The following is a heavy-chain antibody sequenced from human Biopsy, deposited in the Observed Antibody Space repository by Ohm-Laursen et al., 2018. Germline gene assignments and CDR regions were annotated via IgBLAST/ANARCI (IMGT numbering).Heavy chain of an antibody. CDR2: IYYTGST. V-gene: IGHV4-59*12. J-gene: IGHJ4*02. Sequence: SETLSLTCSVSGGSISSYYWSWIRQPPGKGLEWIGYIYYTGSTNYNPSLKSRVTISVDTSMNHLPLRLSSVTAADTAVYYCARAAFGPFDSWGQGALVTVSS. D-gene: IGHD3-16*01. CDR1: GGSISSYY. CDR3: ARAAFGPFDS.